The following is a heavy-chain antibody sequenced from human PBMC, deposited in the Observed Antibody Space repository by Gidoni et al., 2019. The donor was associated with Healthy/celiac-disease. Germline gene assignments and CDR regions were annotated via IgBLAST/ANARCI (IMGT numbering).Heavy chain of an antibody. CDR3: AKGSVLPNYDYVWGSYRYTGWFDP. D-gene: IGHD3-16*02. Sequence: EVQLLESGGGLVQPGGSLRLSCAASGFTFRSYAMSWVRQAPGKGREWVSAISGSGGSTSYADSVKGRFTISRDNSKNTLYLQMNSLRAEDTAVYYCAKGSVLPNYDYVWGSYRYTGWFDPWGQGTLVTVSS. V-gene: IGHV3-23*01. CDR1: GFTFRSYA. J-gene: IGHJ5*02. CDR2: ISGSGGST.